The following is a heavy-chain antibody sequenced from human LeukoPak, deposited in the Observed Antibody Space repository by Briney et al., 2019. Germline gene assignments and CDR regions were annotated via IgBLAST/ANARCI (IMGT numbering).Heavy chain of an antibody. CDR2: IYYSGST. CDR1: GGSITTIGYY. D-gene: IGHD4-17*01. V-gene: IGHV4-39*01. Sequence: PSETLSLTCAVSGGSITTIGYYWGWIRQPPGKGLEWIGSIYYSGSTYYSTSFKSRLTISLDTSKNQFSLKLRSVTAADTAIYFCASQGEDDYGDYVHFFDNWGQGTLVTVSS. CDR3: ASQGEDDYGDYVHFFDN. J-gene: IGHJ4*02.